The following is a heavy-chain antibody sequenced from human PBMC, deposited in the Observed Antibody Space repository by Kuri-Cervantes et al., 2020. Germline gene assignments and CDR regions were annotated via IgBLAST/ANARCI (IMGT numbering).Heavy chain of an antibody. Sequence: SETLSLTCAVYGGSFSGYYWSWIRQPPGKGLEWIGEINHSGSTDYNPSLKSRVTISVDTSKNQFSLKLSSVTAADTAVYYCARGREWLRSRPFDYWGQGTRGTVSS. CDR1: GGSFSGYY. V-gene: IGHV4-34*01. CDR2: INHSGST. J-gene: IGHJ4*02. D-gene: IGHD5-12*01. CDR3: ARGREWLRSRPFDY.